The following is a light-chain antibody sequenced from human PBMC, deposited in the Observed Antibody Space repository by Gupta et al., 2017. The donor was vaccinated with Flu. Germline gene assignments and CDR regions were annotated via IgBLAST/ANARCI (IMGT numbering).Light chain of an antibody. CDR2: EVS. CDR1: SSDVGTYNR. V-gene: IGLV2-18*02. J-gene: IGLJ1*01. CDR3: SSYTSSYTFV. Sequence: QSALTQPPYVSGSPGQSVTISCTGTSSDVGTYNRVSWYQQSPGTAPKLMIYEVSNRPSGVPARFSGSKSGNTASLPISVLQGDDEAADYCSSYTSSYTFVFGTGTKVTVL.